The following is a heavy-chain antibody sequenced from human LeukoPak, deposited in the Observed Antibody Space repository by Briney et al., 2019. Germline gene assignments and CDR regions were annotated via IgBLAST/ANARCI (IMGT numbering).Heavy chain of an antibody. Sequence: GGSLRLSCAASGFTVSSNYMSWVRQAPGKGLEWVSVIYSGGSTYYADSVKGRLTISRDNSKNTLYLQMNSLRSEDTAVYYCARAGNYYGSGTYYWPTFDYWGQGTLVTVSS. CDR1: GFTVSSNY. CDR3: ARAGNYYGSGTYYWPTFDY. CDR2: IYSGGST. D-gene: IGHD3-10*01. V-gene: IGHV3-53*01. J-gene: IGHJ4*02.